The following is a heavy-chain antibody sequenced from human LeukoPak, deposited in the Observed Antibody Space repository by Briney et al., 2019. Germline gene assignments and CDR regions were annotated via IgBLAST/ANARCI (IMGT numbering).Heavy chain of an antibody. D-gene: IGHD1-1*01. Sequence: GASVKVSCKASGGTFSSYAISWVRQAPGQGLEWMGGIIPIFGTANYAQKFQGRVTITADESTSTAYMELSSLRSEDTAVYYCAREVNGWNQYYFDYWGQGTLVTVSS. CDR1: GGTFSSYA. CDR2: IIPIFGTA. V-gene: IGHV1-69*13. CDR3: AREVNGWNQYYFDY. J-gene: IGHJ4*02.